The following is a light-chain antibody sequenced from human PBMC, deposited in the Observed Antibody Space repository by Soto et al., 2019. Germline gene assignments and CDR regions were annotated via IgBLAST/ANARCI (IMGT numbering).Light chain of an antibody. Sequence: DIQMTQSPSSLSASVGDRVTITCRASQTFSNYLNWYQQKPGKAPKLLIYAASSLQRGVPSRFGGSGSGTDFTLTITSLQPEDFETYYCHQSYSSPYTFGQGSKLVSK. J-gene: IGKJ2*01. CDR1: QTFSNY. CDR3: HQSYSSPYT. CDR2: AAS. V-gene: IGKV1-39*01.